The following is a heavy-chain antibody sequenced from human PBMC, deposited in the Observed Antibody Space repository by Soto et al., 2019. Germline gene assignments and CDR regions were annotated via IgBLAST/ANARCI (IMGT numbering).Heavy chain of an antibody. Sequence: ASVKVSCKVSGYTLTELSMHWVRQAPGKGLEWMGGFDPEDGETIYAQKFQGRVTMTEDTSTDTAYMELSSLRSEDTAVYYCATDQLELTTGYYYYGMDVWGQGTTVTVSS. CDR2: FDPEDGET. CDR1: GYTLTELS. D-gene: IGHD1-7*01. V-gene: IGHV1-24*01. J-gene: IGHJ6*02. CDR3: ATDQLELTTGYYYYGMDV.